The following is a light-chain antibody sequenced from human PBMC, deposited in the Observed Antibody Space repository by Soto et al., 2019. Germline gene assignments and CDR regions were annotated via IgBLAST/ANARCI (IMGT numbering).Light chain of an antibody. Sequence: QAALTQPPSPSGSPGQSVTISCTGTKSDIGVYDFVSWYQHHPGKAPRLIIYEVVQRPSGVPDRFSGSESGNTASLTVSGLQAADEADYFCKSYAGSNTYVFGSGTKVTVL. CDR2: EVV. V-gene: IGLV2-8*01. CDR1: KSDIGVYDF. J-gene: IGLJ1*01. CDR3: KSYAGSNTYV.